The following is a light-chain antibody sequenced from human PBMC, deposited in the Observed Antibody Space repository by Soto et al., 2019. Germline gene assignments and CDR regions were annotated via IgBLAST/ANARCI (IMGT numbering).Light chain of an antibody. CDR1: QTIRGY. Sequence: DIQMTQSPSSLSASGGDRVAITCRASQTIRGYLNWYQQKPGEAPKLLIYAASTLQSGVPSRFSGSGSGTDFTLTISSLQPEDFATYYCQQSYIAPLTFGGGTRVEI. CDR3: QQSYIAPLT. CDR2: AAS. J-gene: IGKJ4*01. V-gene: IGKV1-39*01.